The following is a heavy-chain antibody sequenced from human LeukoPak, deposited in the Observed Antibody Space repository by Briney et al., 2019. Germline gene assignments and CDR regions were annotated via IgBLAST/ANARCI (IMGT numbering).Heavy chain of an antibody. V-gene: IGHV3-64*01. D-gene: IGHD3-10*01. J-gene: IGHJ4*02. CDR3: ARQVGSGSFSLDY. Sequence: GGSLSLSCAASGFTLTSYAMHWVRQAPGKGLEFVSAISSNGRSTNYANSVKGRFTVSRDISTSTVYLQMGNLRAEDMGVYYCARQVGSGSFSLDYWGQGTLVTVPS. CDR1: GFTLTSYA. CDR2: ISSNGRST.